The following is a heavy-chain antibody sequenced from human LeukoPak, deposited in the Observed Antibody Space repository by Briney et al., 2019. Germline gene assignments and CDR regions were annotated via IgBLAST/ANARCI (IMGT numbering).Heavy chain of an antibody. CDR1: GFIFSTYS. J-gene: IGHJ4*02. D-gene: IGHD3-22*01. CDR3: ARVSSSGYGY. Sequence: GGSLRLSCAASGFIFSTYSMNWVRQAPGKGLEWVSSISSSSSYIYYADSVKGRFTISRDNAKNSLYLQMNSLRAEDTAVYYCARVSSSGYGYWGQGTLVTVSS. CDR2: ISSSSSYI. V-gene: IGHV3-21*01.